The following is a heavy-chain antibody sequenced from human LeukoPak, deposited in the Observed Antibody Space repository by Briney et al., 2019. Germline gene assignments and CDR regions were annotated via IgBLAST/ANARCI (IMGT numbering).Heavy chain of an antibody. Sequence: GGSLRLSCAASGFTFDDYGMSWVRQAPGKGLEWVSGINWNGGSTGYADSVKGRFAISRDNSKNTLYLQMNSLRAEDSALYYCVQEGPRGLAFDVRGQGTRVTVSS. CDR1: GFTFDDYG. V-gene: IGHV3-20*04. J-gene: IGHJ3*01. D-gene: IGHD1-1*01. CDR2: INWNGGST. CDR3: VQEGPRGLAFDV.